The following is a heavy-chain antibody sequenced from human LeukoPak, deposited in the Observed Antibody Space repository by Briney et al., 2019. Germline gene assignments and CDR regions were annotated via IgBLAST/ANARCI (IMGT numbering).Heavy chain of an antibody. CDR2: IYHSGST. J-gene: IGHJ4*02. CDR1: GYSISSGYY. V-gene: IGHV4-38-2*01. CDR3: ARQAFGGVTV. D-gene: IGHD3-16*02. Sequence: SQTLSLTCAVAGYSISSGYYWGWIRQPPGKGLEWIGNIYHSGSTYYNPSLKSRVTISVDTSKNQFSLKLSSVTAADTAVYYCARQAFGGVTVWGQGALVTVSS.